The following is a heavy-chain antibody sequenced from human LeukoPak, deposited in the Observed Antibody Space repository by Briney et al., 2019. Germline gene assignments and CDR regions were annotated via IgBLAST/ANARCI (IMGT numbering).Heavy chain of an antibody. Sequence: PSETLSLTCAVYGGSFSGYYWSWIRQPPGKGLEWIGEINHSGSTNYNPSLKSRVTISVDTSKNQFSLKLSSVTAADTAVYYCARLPNTAMADYWGQGTLVTVSS. CDR2: INHSGST. CDR3: ARLPNTAMADY. CDR1: GGSFSGYY. V-gene: IGHV4-34*01. J-gene: IGHJ4*02. D-gene: IGHD5-18*01.